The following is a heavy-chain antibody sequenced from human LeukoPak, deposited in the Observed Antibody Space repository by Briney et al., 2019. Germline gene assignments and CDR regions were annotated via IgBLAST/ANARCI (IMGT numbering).Heavy chain of an antibody. CDR1: GASISSYY. CDR2: IYYSGST. CDR3: ARVRGYYDSSGYDY. Sequence: SQTLSLTCAVSGASISSYYWSWIRQPPGKGLEWIGYIYYSGSTKYNPALKSRVTISEDTAKKQISLKLSSVAAADTAVYYCARVRGYYDSSGYDYWGQGTLVTVSS. V-gene: IGHV4-59*01. J-gene: IGHJ4*02. D-gene: IGHD3-22*01.